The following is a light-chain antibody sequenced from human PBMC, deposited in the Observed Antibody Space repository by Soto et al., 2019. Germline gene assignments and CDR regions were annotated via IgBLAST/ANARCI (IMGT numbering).Light chain of an antibody. Sequence: THSPATLSASPGDGATLSCRASQSVSSNLVWYQHRPGQAPRLLIYGASSRATGIPDRFSGSGSGTDFTLTISRLEPEDFVVYYCQQYGSSPTFGQGTKVDI. V-gene: IGKV3-20*01. J-gene: IGKJ1*01. CDR2: GAS. CDR3: QQYGSSPT. CDR1: QSVSSN.